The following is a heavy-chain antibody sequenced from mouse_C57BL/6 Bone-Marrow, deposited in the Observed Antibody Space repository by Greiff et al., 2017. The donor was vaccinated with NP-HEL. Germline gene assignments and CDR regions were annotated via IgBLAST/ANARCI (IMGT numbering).Heavy chain of an antibody. J-gene: IGHJ2*01. CDR1: GYTFTDYY. Sequence: QVQLKESGAELVRPGASVKLSCKASGYTFTDYYINWVKQRPGQGLEWIARIYPGSGNTYYNEKFKGKATLTAEKSSSTAYMQLSSLTSEDSAVYFCARNYYGSEDYWGQGTTLTVSS. D-gene: IGHD1-1*01. V-gene: IGHV1-76*01. CDR3: ARNYYGSEDY. CDR2: IYPGSGNT.